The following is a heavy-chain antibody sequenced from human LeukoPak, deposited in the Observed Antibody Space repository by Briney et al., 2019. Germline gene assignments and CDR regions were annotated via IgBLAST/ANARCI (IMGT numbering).Heavy chain of an antibody. D-gene: IGHD6-13*01. CDR3: ARDRLKYSNSWSFDY. Sequence: PSETLSLTCTVSGGSISSSSYYWGWVRQPPGKGLEWIGSIYYGGSTYYNPSLKSRVTISVDTSKNQFSLKLSSVTAADTAVYYCARDRLKYSNSWSFDYWGQGTLVTVSS. CDR2: IYYGGST. J-gene: IGHJ4*02. CDR1: GGSISSSSYY. V-gene: IGHV4-39*07.